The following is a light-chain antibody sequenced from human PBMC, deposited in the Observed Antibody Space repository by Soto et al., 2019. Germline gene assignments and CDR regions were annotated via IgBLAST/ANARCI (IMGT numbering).Light chain of an antibody. J-gene: IGKJ2*01. CDR1: QMIARW. CDR2: DAT. Sequence: IQMTQSPSTLSASVGDTVTLTCRSSQMIARWLAWYQQKPGTAPRLIIYDATSLQSGVPSRFSASASGTHLTLTISSLHPDDFATYYCLQYNTFPHTVGQGNKLEI. V-gene: IGKV1-5*01. CDR3: LQYNTFPHT.